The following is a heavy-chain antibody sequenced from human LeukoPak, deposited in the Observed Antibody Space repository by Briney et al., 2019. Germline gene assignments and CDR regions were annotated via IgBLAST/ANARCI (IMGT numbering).Heavy chain of an antibody. CDR1: GGFISSGGYS. D-gene: IGHD3-3*01. V-gene: IGHV4-30-2*01. J-gene: IGHJ4*02. Sequence: SQTLSLTCAVSGGFISSGGYSWSWIRQPPGKGLEWIGYIYHSGSTYYNPSLKSRVTISVDRSKNQFSLKLSSVTAADTAVYYCAREAFGYYDRWGQGTLVTVSP. CDR3: AREAFGYYDR. CDR2: IYHSGST.